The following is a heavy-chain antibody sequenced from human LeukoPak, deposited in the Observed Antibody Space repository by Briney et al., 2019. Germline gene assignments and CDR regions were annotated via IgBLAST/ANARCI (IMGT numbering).Heavy chain of an antibody. CDR1: GFTFSSYA. CDR3: AKDRTPMYDFWREAGY. D-gene: IGHD3-3*01. Sequence: GGSLRLSCAASGFTFSSYAMSWVRQAPGKGLEWVSAISGSGGSTYYADSVKGRFTISRDNSKNTLYLQMNSLRAEDTAVYYCAKDRTPMYDFWREAGYWGQGTLVTVSS. J-gene: IGHJ4*02. V-gene: IGHV3-23*01. CDR2: ISGSGGST.